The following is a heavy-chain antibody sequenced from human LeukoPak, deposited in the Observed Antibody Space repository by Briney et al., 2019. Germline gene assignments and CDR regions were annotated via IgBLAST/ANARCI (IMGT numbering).Heavy chain of an antibody. D-gene: IGHD5-18*01. CDR2: MFDRGSP. CDR1: GGSINGYS. CDR3: ARRIQLWSYWHFDL. J-gene: IGHJ2*01. Sequence: SETLSLTCPVSGGSINGYSWGWVRQAPGKGLECIGYMFDRGSPNHHPSLQNRVTTSVDTSKNEFYLRLTSVTAADTAVYYCARRIQLWSYWHFDLWGRGTLVTVSS. V-gene: IGHV4-4*09.